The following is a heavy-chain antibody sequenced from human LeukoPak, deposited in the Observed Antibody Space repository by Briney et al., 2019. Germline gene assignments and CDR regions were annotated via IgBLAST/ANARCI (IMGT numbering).Heavy chain of an antibody. D-gene: IGHD6-13*01. CDR1: GFTFNTYA. CDR2: ISGSGGST. CDR3: AKAPMEDSWYIHFDY. V-gene: IGHV3-23*01. J-gene: IGHJ4*02. Sequence: PGGSLRLSCAASGFTFNTYAMSWVRQAPGKGLEWVSAISGSGGSTYYADSVRGRFTISRDNSKNTLYLQINSLRAEDTAIYYCAKAPMEDSWYIHFDYWGQGTLVTVSS.